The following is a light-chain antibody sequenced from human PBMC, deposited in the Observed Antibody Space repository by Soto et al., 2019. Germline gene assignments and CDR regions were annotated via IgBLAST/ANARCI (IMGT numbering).Light chain of an antibody. CDR3: QQDGSSRT. V-gene: IGKV3-20*01. Sequence: EIVLTQSPGTLSLSPGEITTISCRASQSVSSSYLAWYQQKPVQASRLLIYGASSWATGIPDRFSGSISGTDFTLTISRLEPEDFAVYYCQQDGSSRTFGPGTKGDIK. J-gene: IGKJ1*01. CDR2: GAS. CDR1: QSVSSSY.